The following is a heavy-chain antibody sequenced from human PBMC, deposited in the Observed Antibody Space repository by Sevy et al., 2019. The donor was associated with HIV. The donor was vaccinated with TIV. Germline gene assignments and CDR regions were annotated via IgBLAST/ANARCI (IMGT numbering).Heavy chain of an antibody. Sequence: GGSLRLSCAASGFTFSDYYMSWIRQAPGKGLEWVSYISSSGSTIYYADSVKGRFTISRDNAKNSLYLQMNSLRAEDTVVYYCAFVGGWFGELFQRVFGYWGQGTLVTVSS. CDR2: ISSSGSTI. D-gene: IGHD3-10*01. J-gene: IGHJ4*02. V-gene: IGHV3-11*04. CDR1: GFTFSDYY. CDR3: AFVGGWFGELFQRVFGY.